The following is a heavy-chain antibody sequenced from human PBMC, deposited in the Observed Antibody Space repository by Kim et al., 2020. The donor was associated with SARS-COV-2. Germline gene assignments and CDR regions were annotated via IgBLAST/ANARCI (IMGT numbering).Heavy chain of an antibody. CDR2: IYIDDST. CDR3: ARDDSRGYWG. Sequence: GGSLRLSCAASGFSVSNKYMSWVRQAPGKGLEWVSVIYIDDSTHYADSVEGRFTISRHNTKNTVYLQMNSLRVEDTAVYYCARDDSRGYWGWGQGTLVTV. V-gene: IGHV3-53*04. J-gene: IGHJ4*02. D-gene: IGHD3-22*01. CDR1: GFSVSNKY.